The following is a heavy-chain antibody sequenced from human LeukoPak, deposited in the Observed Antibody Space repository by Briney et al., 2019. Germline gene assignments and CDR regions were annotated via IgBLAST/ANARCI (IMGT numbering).Heavy chain of an antibody. CDR3: ARPRGYCSGGSCYWAPYYFDY. V-gene: IGHV1-18*01. D-gene: IGHD2-15*01. Sequence: GASVKVSCKASGGTFSSYAISWVRQAPGQGLEWMGWISAYNGNTNYAQKLQGRVTMTTDTSTSTAYMELRSLRSDDTAVYYCARPRGYCSGGSCYWAPYYFDYWGQGTLVTVSS. CDR1: GGTFSSYA. J-gene: IGHJ4*02. CDR2: ISAYNGNT.